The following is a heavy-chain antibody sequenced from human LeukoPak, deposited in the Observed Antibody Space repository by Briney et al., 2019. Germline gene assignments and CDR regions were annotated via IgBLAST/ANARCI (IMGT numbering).Heavy chain of an antibody. CDR1: GFTFSSYS. CDR3: AREVMATMVRGVSYYFDY. Sequence: GGSLRLSCAASGFTFSSYSMNWVRQAPGKGLEWVSSISSSSSCIYYADSVKGRFTISRDNAKNSLYLQMNSLRAEDTAVYYCAREVMATMVRGVSYYFDYWGQGTLVTVSS. J-gene: IGHJ4*02. V-gene: IGHV3-21*01. D-gene: IGHD3-10*01. CDR2: ISSSSSCI.